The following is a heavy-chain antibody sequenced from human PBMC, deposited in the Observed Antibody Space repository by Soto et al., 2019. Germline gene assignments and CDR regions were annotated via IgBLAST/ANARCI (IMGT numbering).Heavy chain of an antibody. J-gene: IGHJ5*02. CDR3: ARVRFLTPGWFDP. V-gene: IGHV4-30-4*01. D-gene: IGHD3-3*01. CDR2: IYYSGST. CDR1: GGSISSGDYY. Sequence: SETLSLTCTVSGGSISSGDYYWSWIRQPPGKGLEWIGYIYYSGSTYHNPSLKSRVTISVDTSKNQFSLKLSSVTAADTAVYYCARVRFLTPGWFDPWGQGTLVTVSS.